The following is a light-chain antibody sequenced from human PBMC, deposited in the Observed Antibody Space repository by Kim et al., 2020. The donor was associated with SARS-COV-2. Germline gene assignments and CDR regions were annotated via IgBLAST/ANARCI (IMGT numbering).Light chain of an antibody. V-gene: IGKV1-13*02. CDR3: QQYFHRLT. J-gene: IGKJ4*01. Sequence: GDRVTITCRASQAITSALAWYQQKSGKVPKLLIFDASSLKTGVPSRFSGSGSGTDFTLTISSLQPEDFAAYYCQQYFHRLTFGGGTKVDIK. CDR2: DAS. CDR1: QAITSA.